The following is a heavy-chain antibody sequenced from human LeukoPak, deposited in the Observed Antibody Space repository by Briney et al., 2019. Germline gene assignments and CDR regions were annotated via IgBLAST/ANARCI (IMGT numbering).Heavy chain of an antibody. Sequence: SETLSLTCTVYGGSISSYYWSWIRQPPGKGLEWIGYIYNSGSTNYNPSLKPRVTISVDTSKNQFSLRLSSVTAADTAVYYCARGYGSVSYFDYWGQGSMVTVSS. CDR3: ARGYGSVSYFDY. D-gene: IGHD3-10*01. CDR1: GGSISSYY. J-gene: IGHJ4*02. V-gene: IGHV4-59*08. CDR2: IYNSGST.